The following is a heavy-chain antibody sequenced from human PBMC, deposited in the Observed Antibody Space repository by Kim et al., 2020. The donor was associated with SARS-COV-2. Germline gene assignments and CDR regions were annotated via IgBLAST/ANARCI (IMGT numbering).Heavy chain of an antibody. V-gene: IGHV4-39*01. D-gene: IGHD6-13*01. CDR3: ARLRSIAAAGIRWFDP. CDR1: GGSISSSSYY. Sequence: SETLSLTCTVSGGSISSSSYYWGWIRQPPGKGLEWIGSIYYSGSTYYNPSLKSRVTISVDTSKNQFSLKLSSVTAADTAVYYCARLRSIAAAGIRWFDPWGQGTLVTVSS. J-gene: IGHJ5*02. CDR2: IYYSGST.